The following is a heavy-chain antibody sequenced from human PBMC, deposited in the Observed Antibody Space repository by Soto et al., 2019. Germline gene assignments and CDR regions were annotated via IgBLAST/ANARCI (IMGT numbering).Heavy chain of an antibody. CDR3: ARAPGRFGGPSHWFAP. CDR2: INAGNGDT. Sequence: QVQLVQSGAEVKKPGASVKVSCRASGYTFITYAIQWVRQAPGQRLEWMGWINAGNGDTKYSQRFQGRVTITRDTPEGTANVDRGRLRYEDAAVYYCARAPGRFGGPSHWFAPGGRGPLVTVSS. CDR1: GYTFITYA. D-gene: IGHD3-16*01. V-gene: IGHV1-3*01. J-gene: IGHJ5*02.